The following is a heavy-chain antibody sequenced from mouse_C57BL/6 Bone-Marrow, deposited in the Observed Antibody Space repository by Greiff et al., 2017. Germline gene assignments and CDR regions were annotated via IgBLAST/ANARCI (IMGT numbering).Heavy chain of an antibody. D-gene: IGHD4-1*01. CDR3: ARSGELAPDY. J-gene: IGHJ2*01. Sequence: QVQLQQPGAELVRPGSSVKLSCKASGYTFTSYWMAWVKQRPGQGLEWIGNIYPTDSETHYNHKFKDKATLTVDKSSSTAYMQLSSLTSEDSAVYYCARSGELAPDYWGQGTTLTVSS. CDR2: IYPTDSET. V-gene: IGHV1-61*01. CDR1: GYTFTSYW.